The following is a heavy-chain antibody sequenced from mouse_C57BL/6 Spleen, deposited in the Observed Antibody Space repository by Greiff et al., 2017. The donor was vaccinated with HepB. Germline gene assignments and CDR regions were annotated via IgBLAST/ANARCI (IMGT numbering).Heavy chain of an antibody. CDR2: IDPSDSYT. CDR3: AREGTGSGDY. J-gene: IGHJ2*01. D-gene: IGHD4-1*01. V-gene: IGHV1-69*01. CDR1: GYTFTSYW. Sequence: VQLQQPGAELVMPGASVKLSCKASGYTFTSYWMHWVKQRPGQGLEWIGEIDPSDSYTNYNQKFKGKSTLTVDKSSSTAYMQLSSLTSEDSAVYYCAREGTGSGDYWGQGTTLTVSS.